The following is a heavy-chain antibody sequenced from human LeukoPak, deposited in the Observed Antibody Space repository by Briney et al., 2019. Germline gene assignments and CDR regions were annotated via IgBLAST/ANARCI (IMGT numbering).Heavy chain of an antibody. CDR1: GYPLTGYY. V-gene: IGHV1-2*02. Sequence: GASVKVSCKASGYPLTGYYIHWVRQAPGQGLEWMGWINPENGGTNYAQKFQGRVTMTRDTSIDTAYMELSRLRSDDTAVYYCVTEGPTARDFDYWGHGTLVTVSS. J-gene: IGHJ4*01. CDR3: VTEGPTARDFDY. CDR2: INPENGGT. D-gene: IGHD4-17*01.